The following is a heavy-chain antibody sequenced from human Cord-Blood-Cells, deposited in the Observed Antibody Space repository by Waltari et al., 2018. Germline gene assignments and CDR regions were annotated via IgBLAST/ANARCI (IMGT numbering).Heavy chain of an antibody. V-gene: IGHV1-18*01. CDR1: GYTFTSDG. Sequence: QVQLVQSGAEVKKTGASVTVSCKDSGYTFTSDGISWMRQAPGQGLEWMGWISAYNGNTNYAQKLQGRVTMTTDTSTSTAYMELRSLRSDDTAVYYFASWQQQLEAFDYWGQGTLVTVSS. CDR2: ISAYNGNT. D-gene: IGHD6-13*01. J-gene: IGHJ4*02. CDR3: ASWQQQLEAFDY.